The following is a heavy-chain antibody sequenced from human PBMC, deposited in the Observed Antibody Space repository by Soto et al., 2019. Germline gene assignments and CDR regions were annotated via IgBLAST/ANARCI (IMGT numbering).Heavy chain of an antibody. CDR3: ARGVYDYDSSGYSVFDD. CDR2: IYHSGST. D-gene: IGHD3-22*01. Sequence: SETLSLTCAVSGGSISSGGYSWSWIRQPPGKGLEWIGYIYHSGSTYYNPSLRSRVTISVDRSKNQFSLKLSSVTAADTAVYYCARGVYDYDSSGYSVFDDWGQGTLVTVSS. CDR1: GGSISSGGYS. J-gene: IGHJ4*02. V-gene: IGHV4-30-2*01.